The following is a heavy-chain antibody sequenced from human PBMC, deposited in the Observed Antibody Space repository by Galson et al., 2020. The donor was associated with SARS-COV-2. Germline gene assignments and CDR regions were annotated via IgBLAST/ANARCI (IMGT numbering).Heavy chain of an antibody. CDR2: IYYSGRT. CDR3: ARDGLGYCSGGRCYRAFDI. D-gene: IGHD2-15*01. J-gene: IGHJ3*02. Sequence: ETSETLSLTCTVSGGSISSYYWSWIRQPPGKGLEWIGYIYYSGRTNYNPSLKSRVTISVDTSKNQFSLKLSSVTAADTAVYYCARDGLGYCSGGRCYRAFDIWGQGTMVTVSS. V-gene: IGHV4-59*01. CDR1: GGSISSYY.